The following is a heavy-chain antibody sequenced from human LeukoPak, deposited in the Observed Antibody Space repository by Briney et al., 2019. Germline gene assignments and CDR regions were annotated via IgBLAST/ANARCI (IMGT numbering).Heavy chain of an antibody. CDR3: ARDLIVVVPAAIGGNWFDP. CDR1: GYTFTSYG. CDR2: ISAYNGNT. D-gene: IGHD2-2*02. V-gene: IGHV1-18*01. Sequence: ASVKVSCKASGYTFTSYGISWVRQAPGQGLEWVGWISAYNGNTNYAQKLQGRVTMTTDTSTSTAYMELRSLRSDDTAVYYCARDLIVVVPAAIGGNWFDPWGQGTLVTVSS. J-gene: IGHJ5*02.